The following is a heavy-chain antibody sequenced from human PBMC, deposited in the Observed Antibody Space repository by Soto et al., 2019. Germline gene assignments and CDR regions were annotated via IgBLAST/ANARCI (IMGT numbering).Heavy chain of an antibody. CDR2: ISGSGGST. D-gene: IGHD3-16*01. CDR3: AKDYSGDYAWGD. J-gene: IGHJ4*02. Sequence: EVQLLESGGGLVQPGGSLRLSCAASGFTFSSYAMSWVRQAPGKGLEWVSAISGSGGSTYYADSVKGRFTISRDNSKNPRYLQRNSLRAEDTAVYYCAKDYSGDYAWGDWGQGTLVTVSS. CDR1: GFTFSSYA. V-gene: IGHV3-23*01.